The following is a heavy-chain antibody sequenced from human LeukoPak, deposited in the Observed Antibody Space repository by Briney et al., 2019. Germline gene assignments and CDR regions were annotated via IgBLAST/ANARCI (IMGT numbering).Heavy chain of an antibody. CDR3: ARARIGMGY. CDR1: GFTFSSSW. CDR2: IKADGSEK. V-gene: IGHV3-7*03. D-gene: IGHD1-26*01. J-gene: IGHJ4*02. Sequence: PGGSLRLSCAASGFTFSSSWMSWVRQAPGQGLESVANIKADGSEKYYVDSVKGRFTISRDNAKNSLFLQMNSLRAEDTAVYYCARARIGMGYWGQGTLVTVSS.